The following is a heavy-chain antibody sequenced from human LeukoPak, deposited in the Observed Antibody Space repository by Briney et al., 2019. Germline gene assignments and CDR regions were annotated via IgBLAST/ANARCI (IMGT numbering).Heavy chain of an antibody. CDR2: ISGSGGST. J-gene: IGHJ4*02. CDR1: GFTFSRYA. D-gene: IGHD2-15*01. CDR3: AKDQDIVVVVAAV. V-gene: IGHV3-23*01. Sequence: PGGSLRLSCAASGFTFSRYAMSWVRQAPGKGLEWVSAISGSGGSTYYADSVKGRFTISRDNSKNTLYLQMNSLRAEDTAVYYCAKDQDIVVVVAAVWGQGTLVAVSS.